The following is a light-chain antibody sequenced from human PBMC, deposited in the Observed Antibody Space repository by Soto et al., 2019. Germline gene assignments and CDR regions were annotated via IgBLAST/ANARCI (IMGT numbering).Light chain of an antibody. CDR2: GAS. V-gene: IGKV3-15*01. Sequence: EIVMTQSPATLSVSPGERATLSCSASQSVSSNLAWYQQKPGQAPSLLIYGASTRATGIPARFSGSGSGTEFTLTIRSLQSEDFAVYYCQQYNNWRWTFGQGTKVEIK. CDR1: QSVSSN. CDR3: QQYNNWRWT. J-gene: IGKJ1*01.